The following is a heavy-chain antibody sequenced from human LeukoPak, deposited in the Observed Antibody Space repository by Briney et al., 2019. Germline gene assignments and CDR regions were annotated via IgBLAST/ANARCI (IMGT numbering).Heavy chain of an antibody. CDR2: IRTKPYGGAA. Sequence: PGGSLRLSCPTSGFIFGDYAMTWFRQAPGKGLEWVGFIRTKPYGGAAEYATSVKGRFTISRDDSKSIAFLQMNSLKTEDTAVYYCSRAELFPGDWGQGTLVTVSS. CDR3: SRAELFPGD. J-gene: IGHJ4*02. V-gene: IGHV3-49*03. CDR1: GFIFGDYA. D-gene: IGHD3-10*01.